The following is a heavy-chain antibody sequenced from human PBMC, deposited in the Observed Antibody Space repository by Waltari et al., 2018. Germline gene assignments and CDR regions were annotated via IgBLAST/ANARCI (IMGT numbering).Heavy chain of an antibody. CDR2: IDSGAGT. D-gene: IGHD3-16*01. Sequence: EVQLVESGGGLVHLGGSLRLSCAASGFPATINYMSWVRQAPGKGLEWVSFIDSGAGTKYADSVKGRFTVSRDTSKNTVYLQMNSLRVEDTAVYFCARVGASAAGPYDYWGQGTLVTVSS. V-gene: IGHV3-66*01. J-gene: IGHJ4*02. CDR3: ARVGASAAGPYDY. CDR1: GFPATINY.